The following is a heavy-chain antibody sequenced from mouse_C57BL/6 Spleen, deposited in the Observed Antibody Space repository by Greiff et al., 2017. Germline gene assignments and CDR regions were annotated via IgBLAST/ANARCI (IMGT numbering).Heavy chain of an antibody. CDR3: ARDLTGTYHFDY. CDR1: GFTFSDYY. Sequence: EVKVVESEGGLVQPGSSMKLSCTASGFTFSDYYMAWVRQVPEKGLEWVANINYDGSSTYYLDSLKSRFIISRDNAKNILYLQMISLKSDDTATYYCARDLTGTYHFDYWGQGTTLTVSS. V-gene: IGHV5-16*01. J-gene: IGHJ2*01. CDR2: INYDGSST. D-gene: IGHD4-1*01.